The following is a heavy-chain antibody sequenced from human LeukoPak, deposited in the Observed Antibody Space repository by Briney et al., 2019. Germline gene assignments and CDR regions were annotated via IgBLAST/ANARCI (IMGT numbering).Heavy chain of an antibody. CDR2: ISAYNGNT. J-gene: IGHJ6*02. D-gene: IGHD3-10*01. CDR3: ARTVTRYYYYGMDV. Sequence: ASVKVSCKASGYTFTSYGISWVRQAPGQGLEWMGWISAYNGNTNYAQKLQGRVIMTTDTSTSTAYMELRSLRSDDTAVYYCARTVTRYYYYGMDVWGQGTTVTVSS. V-gene: IGHV1-18*01. CDR1: GYTFTSYG.